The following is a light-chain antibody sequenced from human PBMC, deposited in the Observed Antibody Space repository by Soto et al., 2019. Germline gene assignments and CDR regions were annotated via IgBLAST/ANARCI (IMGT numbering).Light chain of an antibody. J-gene: IGLJ3*02. CDR1: GSNIGRNY. Sequence: QSVLTQPPSASGTPGQKVTISCSGSGSNIGRNYVSWYQQLPGTAPKLLIYSNSQRPSGVPDRFSGSKSGTSASLAISELRSEDEADYYCATWDDIVRGVFGGGTKLTVL. CDR2: SNS. V-gene: IGLV1-47*02. CDR3: ATWDDIVRGV.